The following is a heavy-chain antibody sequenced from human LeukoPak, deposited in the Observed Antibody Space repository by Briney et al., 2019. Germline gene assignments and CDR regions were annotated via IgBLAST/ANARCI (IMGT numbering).Heavy chain of an antibody. CDR1: GFTFSSYG. V-gene: IGHV3-30*18. Sequence: GRSLRLSCAASGFTFSSYGMHWVRQAPGKGLEWVAVISYDGSNKYYADSVKGRFTISRDNSKNTLYLQINSLRAEDTAVYYCAKDGGELGIDYWGQGTLVTVSS. CDR3: AKDGGELGIDY. J-gene: IGHJ4*02. D-gene: IGHD7-27*01. CDR2: ISYDGSNK.